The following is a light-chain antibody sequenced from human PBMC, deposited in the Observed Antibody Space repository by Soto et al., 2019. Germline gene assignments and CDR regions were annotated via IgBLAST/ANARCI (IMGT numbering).Light chain of an antibody. CDR2: AAS. CDR1: QGISSY. J-gene: IGKJ4*01. CDR3: QQYYSYPLT. Sequence: AIRMTQSPSSFSASTGDRVTITCRASQGISSYLAWYQQKPGKAPKLLIYAASTLQSGVPSRFSGSGSGTDFTLTIPCLQSEDFATYYCQQYYSYPLTFGGGTKVEIK. V-gene: IGKV1-8*01.